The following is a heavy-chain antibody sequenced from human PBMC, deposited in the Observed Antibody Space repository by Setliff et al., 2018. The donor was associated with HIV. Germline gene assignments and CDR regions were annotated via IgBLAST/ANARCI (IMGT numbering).Heavy chain of an antibody. D-gene: IGHD3-3*02. CDR2: IYSTGST. J-gene: IGHJ4*02. Sequence: PSETLSLTCTVSGPSINIHYWSWIRQSPGKGFEWIGYIYSTGSTNYNPSLQSRVTISMVASRSQFSLKVTSVTAADTAVYYCAKGAPLVPRRPHFCYFDYWGQGALVTVSS. CDR1: GPSINIHY. CDR3: AKGAPLVPRRPHFCYFDY. V-gene: IGHV4-59*11.